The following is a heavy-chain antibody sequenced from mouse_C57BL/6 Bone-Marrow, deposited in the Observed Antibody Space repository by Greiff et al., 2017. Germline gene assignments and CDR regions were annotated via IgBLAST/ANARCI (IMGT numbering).Heavy chain of an antibody. Sequence: EVQLQESGGGLVQPGGSLKLSCAASGFTFSDYYMYWVRQTPEKRLEWVAYISNGGGSNYYPDTVKGRFTISRDNAKNTLYLQMSRLKSEDTAMYYCARGPYWGQGTLVTVSA. J-gene: IGHJ3*01. V-gene: IGHV5-12*01. CDR3: ARGPY. CDR1: GFTFSDYY. CDR2: ISNGGGSN.